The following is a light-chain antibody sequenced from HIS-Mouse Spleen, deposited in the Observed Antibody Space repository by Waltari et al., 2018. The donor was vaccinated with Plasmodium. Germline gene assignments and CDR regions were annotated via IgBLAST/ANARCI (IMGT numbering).Light chain of an antibody. J-gene: IGLJ3*02. V-gene: IGLV2-23*01. CDR1: SSDVGSYNL. CDR2: EGG. CDR3: CSYAGSSTNWV. Sequence: QSALTQPASVSGSPGQSITISCTGTSSDVGSYNLVSWYQQHPGKAPKPMIYEGGKRPSGVSNRCSGAKTGTTAALTSTGRQADDEADYYCCSYAGSSTNWVFGGGTKLTVL.